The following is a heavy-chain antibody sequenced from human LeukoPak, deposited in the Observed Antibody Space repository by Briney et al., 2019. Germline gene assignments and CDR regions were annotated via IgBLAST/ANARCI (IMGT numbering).Heavy chain of an antibody. CDR2: IYTSGST. V-gene: IGHV4-4*07. CDR3: ARGLVVVRTYYFDY. Sequence: PSETLSLTCTVSGGSISSYYWSWIRQPAGKGLEWIGRIYTSGSTNYNPSLKSRVTMSVDTSKNQISLKLSSVTAADTAVYYCARGLVVVRTYYFDYWGQGTLVTVSS. D-gene: IGHD3-22*01. J-gene: IGHJ4*02. CDR1: GGSISSYY.